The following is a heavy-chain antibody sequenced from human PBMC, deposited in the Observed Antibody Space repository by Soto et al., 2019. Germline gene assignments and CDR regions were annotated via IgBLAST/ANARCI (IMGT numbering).Heavy chain of an antibody. CDR2: ISGSGGST. Sequence: GGSLRLSCAASGLTFSSYAMSWVRQAPGKGLEWVSAISGSGGSTYYADSVKGRFTISRDNSKNTLYLQMNSLRAEDTAVYYCAKDLGTYCSSTSCRDYYYYYGMDVWGQGTTVTVSS. V-gene: IGHV3-23*01. CDR3: AKDLGTYCSSTSCRDYYYYYGMDV. J-gene: IGHJ6*02. CDR1: GLTFSSYA. D-gene: IGHD2-2*01.